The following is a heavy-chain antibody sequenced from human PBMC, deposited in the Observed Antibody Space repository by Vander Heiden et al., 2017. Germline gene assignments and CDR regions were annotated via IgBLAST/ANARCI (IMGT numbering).Heavy chain of an antibody. CDR3: ARGNDYSNFDWFFDL. J-gene: IGHJ2*01. CDR1: EFTFRNYA. CDR2: SSPSGRST. Sequence: EMKLLESGGGLVQPGGSLRLSCAASEFTFRNYAMSWVRQAPGQGLEWVSTSSPSGRSTYYADSVKGRFTISRDNSKNTLSLQMNSLRAEDTAVYYCARGNDYSNFDWFFDLWGRGTLITVSS. D-gene: IGHD4-4*01. V-gene: IGHV3-23*01.